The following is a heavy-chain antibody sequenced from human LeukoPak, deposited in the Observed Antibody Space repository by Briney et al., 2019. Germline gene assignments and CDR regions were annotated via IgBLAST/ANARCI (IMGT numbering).Heavy chain of an antibody. CDR3: ARLDCSGGSCPIYYYGMDV. CDR2: IYYSGST. D-gene: IGHD2-15*01. Sequence: SETLSLTCTVSGGSISSYYWSWIRQPPGKGLEWIGYIYYSGSTNYNPSLKSRVTISVDTSKNQFSLKLSSVTAADTAVYYCARLDCSGGSCPIYYYGMDVWGQGTTVTVSS. CDR1: GGSISSYY. V-gene: IGHV4-59*08. J-gene: IGHJ6*02.